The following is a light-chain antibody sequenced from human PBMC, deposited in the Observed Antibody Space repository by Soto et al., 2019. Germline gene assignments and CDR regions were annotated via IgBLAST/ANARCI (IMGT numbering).Light chain of an antibody. J-gene: IGKJ3*01. Sequence: DIQMTQSPSTLSASVGDRVTITCRASQSISSWLAWYQQKPGKAPKLLIYKASTLESGVPSRFSGSGSGTEFTLNISSLQPDDFATYYCQQYNDYSVFTFGPGTKVDIK. CDR3: QQYNDYSVFT. CDR1: QSISSW. V-gene: IGKV1-5*03. CDR2: KAS.